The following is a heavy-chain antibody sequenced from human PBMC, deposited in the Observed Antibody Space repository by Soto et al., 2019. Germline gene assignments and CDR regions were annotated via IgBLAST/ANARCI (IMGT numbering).Heavy chain of an antibody. CDR3: GRGEDDYGDFGSMDV. CDR1: GGHFDRFA. D-gene: IGHD4-17*01. CDR2: IIPFLSAT. J-gene: IGHJ6*02. Sequence: QVQLVQSGAEVKKPGSSVKVSCRASGGHFDRFALSWLRQAHGQGLEWMGGIIPFLSATTYAHKFQGRVTITADESASTLYLELRSLTSDDTAVYYWGRGEDDYGDFGSMDVWGQGTSVTGSS. V-gene: IGHV1-69*01.